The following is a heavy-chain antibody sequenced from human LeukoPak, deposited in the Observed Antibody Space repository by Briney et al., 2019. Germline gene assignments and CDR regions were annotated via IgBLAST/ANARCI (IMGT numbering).Heavy chain of an antibody. D-gene: IGHD5-24*01. CDR2: IFTSDTTR. CDR1: GFTFSSYE. V-gene: IGHV3-48*03. Sequence: GGSLRLSCAVSGFTFSSYEMNLVRQAPGKGLEWISYIFTSDTTRNYADSVKGRFTISRDNAKNSLYLQMNSLRVEATAVYYCAREGADGYNVGFDYWGQGTLVTVSS. CDR3: AREGADGYNVGFDY. J-gene: IGHJ4*02.